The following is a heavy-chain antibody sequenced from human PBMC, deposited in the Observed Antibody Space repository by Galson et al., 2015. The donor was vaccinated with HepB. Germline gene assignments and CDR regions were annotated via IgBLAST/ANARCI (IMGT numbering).Heavy chain of an antibody. CDR3: AKDYTFYYDGRRARGDLDY. J-gene: IGHJ4*02. CDR1: GFTFSSYA. D-gene: IGHD3-22*01. Sequence: SLRLSCAASGFTFSSYAMSWVRQAPGKGLECVSGISGSGGSTYYADSVKGRFTISRDNSKNTLFLQMNSLRAEDTAVYYCAKDYTFYYDGRRARGDLDYWGQGTLVTVSS. CDR2: ISGSGGST. V-gene: IGHV3-23*01.